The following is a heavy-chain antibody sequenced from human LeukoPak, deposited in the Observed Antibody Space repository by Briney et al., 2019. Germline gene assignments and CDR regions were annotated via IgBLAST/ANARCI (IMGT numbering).Heavy chain of an antibody. CDR2: IYYSGST. CDR1: GGSISSYY. CDR3: AREDIAVAGPFDY. Sequence: SETLSLTXTVSGGSISSYYWSWIRQPPGKGLEWIGYIYYSGSTNYNPSLKSRVTISVDTSKNQFSLKLSSVTAADTAVYYCAREDIAVAGPFDYWGQGTLVTVSS. D-gene: IGHD6-19*01. J-gene: IGHJ4*02. V-gene: IGHV4-59*01.